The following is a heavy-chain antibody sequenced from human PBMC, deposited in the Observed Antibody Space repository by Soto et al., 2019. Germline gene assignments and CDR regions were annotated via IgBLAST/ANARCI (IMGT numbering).Heavy chain of an antibody. V-gene: IGHV1-46*03. CDR3: ARVFHTAMATDAFDI. D-gene: IGHD5-18*01. Sequence: VSVKVSCKASGYTFTSYYMHWVRQAPGQGLEWMGIINPSGGSTSYAQKFQGRVTMTRDTSTSTVYMELSSLRSEDTAVYYCARVFHTAMATDAFDIWGQGTMVTVSS. J-gene: IGHJ3*02. CDR1: GYTFTSYY. CDR2: INPSGGST.